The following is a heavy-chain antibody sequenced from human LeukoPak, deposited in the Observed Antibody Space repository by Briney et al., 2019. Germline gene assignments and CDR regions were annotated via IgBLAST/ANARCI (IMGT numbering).Heavy chain of an antibody. CDR2: ISSSGRYI. CDR3: AREDASSLDY. D-gene: IGHD6-6*01. CDR1: GFTFSSYS. V-gene: IGHV3-21*01. Sequence: GGSLRLSCAASGFTFSSYSMNWVRQAPGKGLEWVSSISSSGRYIYYADSVKGRFTISRDNAKNSLYLQMSSLRVEDTAVYYCAREDASSLDYWGQGTLVTVSS. J-gene: IGHJ4*02.